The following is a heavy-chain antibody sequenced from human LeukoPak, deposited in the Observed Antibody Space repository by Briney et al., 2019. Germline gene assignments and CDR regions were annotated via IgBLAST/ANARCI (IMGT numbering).Heavy chain of an antibody. Sequence: SVKVSCKASGFTFHTSAMQWVRQARGQRLEWIGWIVLGSGNTVYSHKFHDRVIVTRDMSTSTVYMELDSLGSEDTAVYYCAAQRGASLHDFWSTRLFDPWGQGTLVTVSS. CDR3: AAQRGASLHDFWSTRLFDP. CDR1: GFTFHTSA. J-gene: IGHJ5*02. V-gene: IGHV1-58*02. CDR2: IVLGSGNT. D-gene: IGHD3-3*01.